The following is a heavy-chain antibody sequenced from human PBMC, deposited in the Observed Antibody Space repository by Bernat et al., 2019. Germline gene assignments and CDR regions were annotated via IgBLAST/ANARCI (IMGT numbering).Heavy chain of an antibody. CDR1: GFTFGDYA. J-gene: IGHJ6*03. Sequence: EVRLVESGGGLVQPGRSLRLSFTASGFTFGDYAMSRVRQAPGKGLEWVGFIRSKAYGGTTEYAASVKGRFTISRDDSKSIAYVQMNSLKTEDTAVYYCTRDFITMFGVAHYYYYYMDVWGKGTTVTVSS. CDR3: TRDFITMFGVAHYYYYYMDV. V-gene: IGHV3-49*04. D-gene: IGHD3-3*01. CDR2: IRSKAYGGTT.